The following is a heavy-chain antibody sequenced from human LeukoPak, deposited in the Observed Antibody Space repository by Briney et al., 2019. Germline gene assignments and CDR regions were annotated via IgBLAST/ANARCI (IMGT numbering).Heavy chain of an antibody. CDR2: IHTSGST. CDR1: GGSISSYY. D-gene: IGHD3-22*01. J-gene: IGHJ4*02. Sequence: PSETLSLTCTVSGGSISSYYWSWIRQPAGKGLEWIGRIHTSGSTNYNPSLKSRVTMSVDTSKNQFSLKLRSVTAADTAVYYCARDRYYYDSSGYYYNDYWGQGTLVTVSS. V-gene: IGHV4-4*07. CDR3: ARDRYYYDSSGYYYNDY.